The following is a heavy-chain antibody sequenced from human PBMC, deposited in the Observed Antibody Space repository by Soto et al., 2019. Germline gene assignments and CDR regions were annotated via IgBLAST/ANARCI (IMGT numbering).Heavy chain of an antibody. CDR2: MNPNSGNT. J-gene: IGHJ4*02. V-gene: IGHV1-8*01. D-gene: IGHD2-15*01. CDR3: ARGNEYGGNFDY. Sequence: QVQLVQSGAEVKKPGASVKVSCKASGYTFTSYDINWVRQATGQGLESLGWMNPNSGNTAYAQKFQVRVTITRNTSISTAYMALSSLRSEDTAVYSCARGNEYGGNFDYWGQGPLVTVSS. CDR1: GYTFTSYD.